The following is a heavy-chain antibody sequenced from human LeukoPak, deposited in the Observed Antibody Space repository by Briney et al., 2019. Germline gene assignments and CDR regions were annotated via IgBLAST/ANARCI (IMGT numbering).Heavy chain of an antibody. CDR3: ARGPKNVDTPMVGQYYFDY. CDR2: INHSGST. Sequence: KPSETLSLTCAVYGGSFSGYYWSWIRLPPGKGLEWIGEINHSGSTNYNPSLKSRVTISVDTSKNQFSLKLSSVTAADTAVYYCARGPKNVDTPMVGQYYFDYWGQGTLVTVSS. V-gene: IGHV4-34*01. D-gene: IGHD5-18*01. J-gene: IGHJ4*02. CDR1: GGSFSGYY.